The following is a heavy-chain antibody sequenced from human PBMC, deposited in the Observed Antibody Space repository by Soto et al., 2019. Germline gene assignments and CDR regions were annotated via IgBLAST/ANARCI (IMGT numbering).Heavy chain of an antibody. CDR3: ARGGDYSIDY. CDR1: GGSFSGYY. V-gene: IGHV4-34*01. D-gene: IGHD4-17*01. CDR2: INHSGST. Sequence: SETLSLTCAVYGGSFSGYYWSWIRQPPGKGLEWIGEINHSGSTNYNPSLKSRVTISVDTSKNQFSLKLSSVTAADTAVYYCARGGDYSIDYWGQGTLVTVSS. J-gene: IGHJ4*02.